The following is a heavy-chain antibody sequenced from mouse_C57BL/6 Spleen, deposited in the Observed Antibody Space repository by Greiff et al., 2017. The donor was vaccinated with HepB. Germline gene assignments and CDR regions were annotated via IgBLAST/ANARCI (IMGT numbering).Heavy chain of an antibody. CDR2: LDPSDSYT. D-gene: IGHD1-1*01. CDR1: GYTFTSYW. V-gene: IGHV1-50*01. J-gene: IGHJ4*01. CDR3: ARRNYGSPYYAMDY. Sequence: VQLQQPGAELVKPGASVKLSCKASGYTFTSYWMQWVKQRPGQGLEWIGELDPSDSYTNYNQKFKGKATLTVDTSSSTAYMQLSSLTSEDSAVYYCARRNYGSPYYAMDYWGQGTSVTVSS.